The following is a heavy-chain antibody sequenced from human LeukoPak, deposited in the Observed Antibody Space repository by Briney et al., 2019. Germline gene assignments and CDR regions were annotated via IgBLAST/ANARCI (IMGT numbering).Heavy chain of an antibody. D-gene: IGHD3-22*01. CDR2: LYSGGHT. J-gene: IGHJ4*02. Sequence: GGSLRLSCAASGFSVSSNYMSWVRQAPGKGLEWVSVLYSGGHTYYADSVKGRFTISRDNSKNTVYLQMNSLRAEDTATYYCTRRVTMLVDWGQGTRVTVSS. CDR1: GFSVSSNY. V-gene: IGHV3-53*01. CDR3: TRRVTMLVD.